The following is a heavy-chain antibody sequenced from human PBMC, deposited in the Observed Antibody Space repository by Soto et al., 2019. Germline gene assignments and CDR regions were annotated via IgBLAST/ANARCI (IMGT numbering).Heavy chain of an antibody. Sequence: SETLSLTCTVSGGSINNYYWSWIRQPAGKGLEWIGRIYTSGSTNYNPSLKSRVTMSVDTSKNQFSLKLSSVTAADTAVYYCARDRYYSDSRVAFDFWGQGTMVTVSS. CDR3: ARDRYYSDSRVAFDF. CDR1: GGSINNYY. V-gene: IGHV4-4*07. CDR2: IYTSGST. J-gene: IGHJ3*01. D-gene: IGHD3-22*01.